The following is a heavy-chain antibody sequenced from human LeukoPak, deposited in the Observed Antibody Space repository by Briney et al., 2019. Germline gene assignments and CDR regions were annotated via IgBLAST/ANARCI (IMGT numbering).Heavy chain of an antibody. CDR1: GFTFSSYW. Sequence: GGSLRLSCAASGFTFSSYWMSWVRQAPGKGLEWVANIKKDGSDKYYVDSVKGRFTISRDNAKTSLYLQMNSLRAEDTAVYYCARAKPKNMVRGLIMRRESRYYFDYWGQGTLVTVSS. CDR3: ARAKPKNMVRGLIMRRESRYYFDY. D-gene: IGHD3-10*01. CDR2: IKKDGSDK. V-gene: IGHV3-7*01. J-gene: IGHJ4*02.